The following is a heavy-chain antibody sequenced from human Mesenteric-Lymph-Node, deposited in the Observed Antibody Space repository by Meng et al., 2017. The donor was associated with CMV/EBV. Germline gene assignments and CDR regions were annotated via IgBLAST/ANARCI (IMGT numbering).Heavy chain of an antibody. D-gene: IGHD2-2*01. CDR1: GFTFSNYW. CDR3: ARIGVVPAAHQYFYYGLDV. V-gene: IGHV3-7*01. CDR2: INKDGSEQ. J-gene: IGHJ6*02. Sequence: GESLKISCAASGFTFSNYWMSWVRQTPGKGLEWVANINKDGSEQYYADSVKGRFTISRDNAKNSLYLQMNSLRAEDTAVYYCARIGVVPAAHQYFYYGLDVWGQGTTVTVSS.